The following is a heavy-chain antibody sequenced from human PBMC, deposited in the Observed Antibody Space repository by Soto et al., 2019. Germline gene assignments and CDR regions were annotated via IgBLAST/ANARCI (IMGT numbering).Heavy chain of an antibody. D-gene: IGHD3-10*01. CDR2: INHSGST. Sequence: SETLSLTCAVYGGSFSGYYWSWIRQPPGKGLEWIGEINHSGSTNYNPSLKSRVTISVDTSKNQFSLKLSSVTAADTAVYYCGRGWLGDFLLWGIDYWGQGTLVTVSS. CDR3: GRGWLGDFLLWGIDY. J-gene: IGHJ4*02. CDR1: GGSFSGYY. V-gene: IGHV4-34*01.